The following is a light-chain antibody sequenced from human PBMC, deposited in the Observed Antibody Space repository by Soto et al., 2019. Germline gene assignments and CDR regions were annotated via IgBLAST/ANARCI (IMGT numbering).Light chain of an antibody. CDR1: RSIVSW. J-gene: IGKJ1*01. V-gene: IGKV1-5*01. Sequence: DIQMTQSPSTLSASLGDRVTITCRASRSIVSWLAWYQQKPGKAPRLLIYDASTLDTGVPSRFSGGGSGTDVSHTISSLQPDDNASDDYQHCDSYRAFRQGTK. CDR2: DAS. CDR3: QHCDSYRA.